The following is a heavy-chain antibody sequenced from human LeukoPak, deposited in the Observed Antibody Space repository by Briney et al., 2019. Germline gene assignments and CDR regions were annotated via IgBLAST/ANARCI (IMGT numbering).Heavy chain of an antibody. CDR2: ISYDGSNK. CDR1: GFTFSGYA. J-gene: IGHJ4*02. V-gene: IGHV3-30*01. CDR3: ARDSSLLWFGEVYY. D-gene: IGHD3-10*01. Sequence: PGRSLRLSCAASGFTFSGYAMHWVRQAPGKGLEWVAVISYDGSNKYYADSVKGRFTISRDNSKNTLYLQMNSLRAEDTAVYYCARDSSLLWFGEVYYWGQGTLVTVSS.